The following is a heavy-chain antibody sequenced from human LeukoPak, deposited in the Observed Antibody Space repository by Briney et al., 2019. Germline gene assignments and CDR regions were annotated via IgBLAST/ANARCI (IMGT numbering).Heavy chain of an antibody. D-gene: IGHD5-24*01. Sequence: PSQTLSLTCAVSGGSISSGGYSWSWIRQPPGKGLEWIGYIYHSGSTYYNPSLKSRVTISVDTSKNQFSLKLSSVTAADTAVYYCAGQLNYYYMDVWGKGTTVTVSS. CDR1: GGSISSGGYS. CDR2: IYHSGST. CDR3: AGQLNYYYMDV. V-gene: IGHV4-30-2*01. J-gene: IGHJ6*03.